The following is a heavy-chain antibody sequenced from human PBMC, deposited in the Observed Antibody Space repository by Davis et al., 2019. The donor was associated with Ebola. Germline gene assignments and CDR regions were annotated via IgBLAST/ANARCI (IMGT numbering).Heavy chain of an antibody. V-gene: IGHV1-18*04. CDR2: ISAFKGKT. D-gene: IGHD3-9*01. J-gene: IGHJ4*02. Sequence: ASVKVSCKASGYSFVTYGISWVRQAPGQGLERMGWISAFKGKTHYAQKFQGRITMTTDTSTSTAYMELKSLRSDDTAVYYCARSTYDILIDFDFWGQGTLVTVSS. CDR3: ARSTYDILIDFDF. CDR1: GYSFVTYG.